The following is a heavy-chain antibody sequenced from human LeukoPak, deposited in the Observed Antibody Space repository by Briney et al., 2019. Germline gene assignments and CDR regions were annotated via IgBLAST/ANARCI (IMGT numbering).Heavy chain of an antibody. J-gene: IGHJ4*02. CDR1: GFTFSTYG. Sequence: PGGSLRLSCAASGFTFSTYGMHWIRQAPGKGLEWVAFILSNGNDKFYADSVKGRFTISRDTSKNTLSLQMSSLRADDTAVYYCARVGYSYGMRFDYWGQGTLVTVSS. D-gene: IGHD5-18*01. V-gene: IGHV3-33*01. CDR2: ILSNGNDK. CDR3: ARVGYSYGMRFDY.